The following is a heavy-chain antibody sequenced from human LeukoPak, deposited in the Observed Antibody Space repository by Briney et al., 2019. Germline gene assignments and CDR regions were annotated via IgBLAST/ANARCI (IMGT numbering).Heavy chain of an antibody. Sequence: GASVKVSCKASGGTFSSYTISWVRQAPGQGLEWMGRIIPILGIANYAQKFQGRVTITADKSTSTAYLELSSLRSGDTAVYYCAIRIMVRGVPKFDYWGQGTLVTVSS. D-gene: IGHD3-10*01. CDR3: AIRIMVRGVPKFDY. CDR2: IIPILGIA. CDR1: GGTFSSYT. J-gene: IGHJ4*02. V-gene: IGHV1-69*02.